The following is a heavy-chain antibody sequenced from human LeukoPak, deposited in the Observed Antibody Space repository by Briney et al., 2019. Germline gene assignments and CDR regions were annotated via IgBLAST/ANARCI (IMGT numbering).Heavy chain of an antibody. CDR1: GGSFSGYY. J-gene: IGHJ3*02. D-gene: IGHD1-1*01. CDR2: INHSGST. CDR3: ASQLVDAFDI. Sequence: PSETLSLTCAVYGGSFSGYYWSWIRQPPGKGLEWIGEINHSGSTNYNPSLKSRVTISVDTSKNQFSLKLSSVTAADTAVYYCASQLVDAFDIWGQGTMVTVSS. V-gene: IGHV4-34*01.